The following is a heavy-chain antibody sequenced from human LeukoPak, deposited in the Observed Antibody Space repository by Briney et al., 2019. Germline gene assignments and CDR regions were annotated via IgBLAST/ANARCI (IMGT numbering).Heavy chain of an antibody. CDR3: ALASPPNYYFDY. CDR1: GGTFSSYA. Sequence: ASVKVSCKASGGTFSSYAISWVRQAPGQGLEWMGGIIPIFGTANYAQKFQGRVTITADESTSTAYMELSSLRSEDTAVYYCALASPPNYYFDYRGQGTLVTVSS. D-gene: IGHD1-1*01. CDR2: IIPIFGTA. V-gene: IGHV1-69*13. J-gene: IGHJ4*02.